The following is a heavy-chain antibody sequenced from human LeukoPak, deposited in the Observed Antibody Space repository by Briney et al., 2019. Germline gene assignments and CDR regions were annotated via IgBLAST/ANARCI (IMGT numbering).Heavy chain of an antibody. CDR1: GYSFATAW. J-gene: IGHJ4*02. CDR2: IYPAESDT. Sequence: GESLKISCKGSGYSFATAWIGWGRQTPGKGLGWMGIIYPAESDTRYSPSFHGQVTISADKSINTAYLQWSSLKASDTAMYYCARSSTKYGSGSYFDYWGQGTLVTVSA. D-gene: IGHD3-10*01. V-gene: IGHV5-51*01. CDR3: ARSSTKYGSGSYFDY.